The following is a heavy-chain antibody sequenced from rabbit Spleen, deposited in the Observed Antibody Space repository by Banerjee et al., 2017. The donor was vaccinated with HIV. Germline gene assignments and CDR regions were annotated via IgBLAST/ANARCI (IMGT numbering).Heavy chain of an antibody. V-gene: IGHV1S40*01. CDR2: IEVGNGKI. CDR1: GFSFSSSYY. J-gene: IGHJ4*01. CDR3: ARAYDGWGWGAYYGHL. D-gene: IGHD4-1*01. Sequence: QSLEESGGDLVKPGASLTLTCTASGFSFSSSYYMCWVRQAPGKGLELSACIEVGNGKIYYASWAKGRFTISKTSSTTVTLQMTSLTAADTATYFCARAYDGWGWGAYYGHLWGQGTLVTVS.